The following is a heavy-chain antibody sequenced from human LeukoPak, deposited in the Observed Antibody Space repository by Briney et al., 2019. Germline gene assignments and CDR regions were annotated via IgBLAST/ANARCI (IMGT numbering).Heavy chain of an antibody. J-gene: IGHJ4*02. CDR2: INPDGDGM. CDR3: AAWTDRGYSY. D-gene: IGHD5-12*01. CDR1: GFTFSRSW. V-gene: IGHV3-7*01. Sequence: GGSLRLSCTASGFTFSRSWMNWIRQAPGKGLEWVANINPDGDGMRFVDSVKGRFTMSRDNAQSSLHLQMNSLRVEGTAFYCCAAWTDRGYSYWGQGVLVTVSS.